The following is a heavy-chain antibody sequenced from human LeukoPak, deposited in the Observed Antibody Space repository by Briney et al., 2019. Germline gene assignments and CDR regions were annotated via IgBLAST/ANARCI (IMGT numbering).Heavy chain of an antibody. J-gene: IGHJ4*02. CDR3: ARARQRATGSYSALDS. CDR1: GYTFTDYY. D-gene: IGHD1-26*01. CDR2: INPNSGGT. Sequence: GASVKVSCKASGYTFTDYYIHWVRQAPGQGLEWMGWINPNSGGTNYAQKFQGRVTLTRDTSISTAYMELNRLRSDDTAVYYSARARQRATGSYSALDSWGQGTLVTVSS. V-gene: IGHV1-2*02.